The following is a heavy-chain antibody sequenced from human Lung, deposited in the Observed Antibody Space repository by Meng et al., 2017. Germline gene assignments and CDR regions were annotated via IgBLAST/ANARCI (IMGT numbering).Heavy chain of an antibody. V-gene: IGHV1-18*01. CDR1: DYTFTGYG. J-gene: IGHJ4*02. D-gene: IGHD1-26*01. Sequence: QVHPVQSGPEVKKPGASVKVSCKASDYTFTGYGVSWVRQAPGQGLEWMAWFGAHDGDTSFGPKFQGRVTVTADRPTATAYMELRSLRFDDTAVYYCARGTPGRSYANYWGQGTLVTVSS. CDR3: ARGTPGRSYANY. CDR2: FGAHDGDT.